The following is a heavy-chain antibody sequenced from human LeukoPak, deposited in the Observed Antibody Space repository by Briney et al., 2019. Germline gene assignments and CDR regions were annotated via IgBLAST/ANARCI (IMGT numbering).Heavy chain of an antibody. CDR3: AKDLTYYYDSTGYYFDY. CDR2: ISGSGGTT. CDR1: GFTFSSYA. D-gene: IGHD3-22*01. Sequence: GGSLRLSCAASGFTFSSYAMSWVRQAPGKGLELVSGISGSGGTTYYADSVKGRFTISRDNSKNTLYLQLNSLRAEDTAVYYCAKDLTYYYDSTGYYFDYWGQGTLVTVSS. V-gene: IGHV3-23*01. J-gene: IGHJ4*02.